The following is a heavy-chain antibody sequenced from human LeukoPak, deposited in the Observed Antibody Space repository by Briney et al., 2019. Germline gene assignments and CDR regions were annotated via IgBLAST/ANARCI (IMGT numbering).Heavy chain of an antibody. V-gene: IGHV3-74*01. CDR1: GFTLSSFW. J-gene: IGHJ4*02. Sequence: GGSLRLSCAASGFTLSSFWMHWVRQAPGKGLEWVSRISSDGSSTNYADSVKGRFAISRDAAKNTLFLQINSLRAEDTAVYFCAAAGRGSLDYWGQGTLVTVSS. D-gene: IGHD3-16*01. CDR3: AAAGRGSLDY. CDR2: ISSDGSST.